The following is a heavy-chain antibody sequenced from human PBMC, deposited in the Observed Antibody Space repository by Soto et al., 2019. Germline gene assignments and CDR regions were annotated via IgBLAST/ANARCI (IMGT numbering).Heavy chain of an antibody. CDR1: GFAFNDRW. CDR3: ARGGAMGVDY. J-gene: IGHJ4*02. Sequence: QPGGSLRLSCTASGFAFNDRWIHWVRQAPGKGLVWVSRIDGPASTTNYADSVKGRFTTSRDNAKNIAFLHMNSLTDEDTAVYYCARGGAMGVDYWGQGTLVTVSS. CDR2: IDGPASTT. V-gene: IGHV3-74*01. D-gene: IGHD1-26*01.